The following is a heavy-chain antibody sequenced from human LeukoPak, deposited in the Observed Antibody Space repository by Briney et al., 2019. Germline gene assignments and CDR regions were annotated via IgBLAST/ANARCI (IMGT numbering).Heavy chain of an antibody. CDR2: IRQDGSEK. D-gene: IGHD3-10*01. V-gene: IGHV3-7*01. CDR3: AREQTMVRGRGLYYFDY. Sequence: GGSLRLSCVASGITFSRHWMKWVRQAPGTGLEGVANIRQDGSEKFYVDSVKGRFTISRDNAKNSLYLQMNSLRAEDTAVYYCAREQTMVRGRGLYYFDYWGQGTLVTVSS. J-gene: IGHJ4*02. CDR1: GITFSRHW.